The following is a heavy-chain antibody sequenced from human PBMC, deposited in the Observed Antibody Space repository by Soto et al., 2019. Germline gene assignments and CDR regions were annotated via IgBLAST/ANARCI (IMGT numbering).Heavy chain of an antibody. J-gene: IGHJ5*02. CDR2: IYYSGST. D-gene: IGHD4-17*01. CDR1: GGSISSGDYY. Sequence: QVQLQESGPGLVKPSQTLSLTCTVSGGSISSGDYYWSWIRQPPGKGLEWIGYIYYSGSTYYNPSLKSRVTISVDTSKNQCSLKLSSVTAADTAVYYWAREGQFYGNWFDPWGQGTLVTVSS. V-gene: IGHV4-30-4*01. CDR3: AREGQFYGNWFDP.